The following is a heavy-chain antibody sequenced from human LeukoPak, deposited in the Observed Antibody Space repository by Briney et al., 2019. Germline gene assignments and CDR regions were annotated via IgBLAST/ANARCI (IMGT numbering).Heavy chain of an antibody. CDR2: ISGNGGST. D-gene: IGHD3-3*01. CDR1: GFTFSRYP. Sequence: PGGSLRLSCSASGFTFSRYPMHWVRQAPGHGLESVSAISGNGGSTYYADSVKGRFTISRDNSKNTLYLQMSSLRTEDTAIYYCVKAQYDFWSGLDYWGQGTLVTVSS. J-gene: IGHJ4*02. CDR3: VKAQYDFWSGLDY. V-gene: IGHV3-64D*09.